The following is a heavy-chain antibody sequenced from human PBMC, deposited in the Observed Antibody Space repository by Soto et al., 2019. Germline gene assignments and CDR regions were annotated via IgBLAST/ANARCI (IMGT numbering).Heavy chain of an antibody. D-gene: IGHD5-12*01. V-gene: IGHV4-30-2*01. CDR2: IYHSGST. J-gene: IGHJ6*02. CDR1: GGSISSGGYS. Sequence: QLQLQESGSGLVKPSQTLSLTCAVSGGSISSGGYSWSWIRQPPGKGLEWIGYIYHSGSTYYNPSLKSRVTISVDRSKNKFSLKLSSVTAADTAVYYCARRRGFPYYYGMDVWGQGTTVTVSS. CDR3: ARRRGFPYYYGMDV.